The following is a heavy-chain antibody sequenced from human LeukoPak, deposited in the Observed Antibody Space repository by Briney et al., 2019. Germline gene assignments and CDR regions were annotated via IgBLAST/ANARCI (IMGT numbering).Heavy chain of an antibody. D-gene: IGHD3-22*01. CDR1: GGSISSYY. V-gene: IGHV4-59*01. J-gene: IGHJ3*02. CDR2: IYYSGST. Sequence: SETLSLTCTVTGGSISSYYWSWIRQPPGKGLEWIGYIYYSGSTNYNPSLKSRVTISVDTSKNQFSLKLSSVTAADTAVYYCARVDYDSSGYYGDAFDIWGQGTMVTVSS. CDR3: ARVDYDSSGYYGDAFDI.